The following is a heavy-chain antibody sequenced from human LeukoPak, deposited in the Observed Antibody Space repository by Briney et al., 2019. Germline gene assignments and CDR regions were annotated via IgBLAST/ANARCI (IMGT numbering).Heavy chain of an antibody. CDR1: GGSFSDFY. J-gene: IGHJ4*02. D-gene: IGHD3-16*01. Sequence: PSETLSLTCAVYGGSFSDFYGSWIRQPPGKGLEWIGEINHSGGTNYNPSLKSRVTISVDTSKKQFSLKLRSVAAADTAVYYCAGTAGARGTRGIWYFHYWGQGTLVTVSS. V-gene: IGHV4-34*01. CDR2: INHSGGT. CDR3: AGTAGARGTRGIWYFHY.